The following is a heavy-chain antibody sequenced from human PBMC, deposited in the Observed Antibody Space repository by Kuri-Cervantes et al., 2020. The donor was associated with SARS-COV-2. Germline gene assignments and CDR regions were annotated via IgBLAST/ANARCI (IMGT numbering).Heavy chain of an antibody. Sequence: GESLKISCAASGFTFSSYAMHWVRQAPGKGLEWVAVISYDGSNKYCADSVKGRFTISRDNSKNTLYLQMNSLRAEDTAVYYCARVGRGVELITMIVVVITEEPFDYWGQGTLVTVSS. CDR3: ARVGRGVELITMIVVVITEEPFDY. V-gene: IGHV3-30-3*01. CDR1: GFTFSSYA. D-gene: IGHD3-22*01. CDR2: ISYDGSNK. J-gene: IGHJ4*02.